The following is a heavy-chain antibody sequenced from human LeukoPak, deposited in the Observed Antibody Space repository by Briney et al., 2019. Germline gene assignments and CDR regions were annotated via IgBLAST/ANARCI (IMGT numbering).Heavy chain of an antibody. V-gene: IGHV4-34*01. CDR2: INYSGST. J-gene: IGHJ6*03. D-gene: IGHD6-13*01. CDR1: VGSFTGYY. CDR3: ARLRSLVRHYYYYYMDV. Sequence: SQSLSLICAVYVGSFTGYYWSWIRQPPGKRLEWSGEINYSGSTNYNPPLKSRVTISVGTPKKQFSLKLSYVTASDTAVYYCARLRSLVRHYYYYYMDVWGKGTTVTVSS.